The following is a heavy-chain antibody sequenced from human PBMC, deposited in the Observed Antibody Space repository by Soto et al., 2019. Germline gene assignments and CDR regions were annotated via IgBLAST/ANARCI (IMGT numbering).Heavy chain of an antibody. J-gene: IGHJ5*02. CDR2: IYYSGST. CDR1: GGSINSGDYY. CDR3: ARGTGGYYDSSGYYLEWFDP. Sequence: PSETLSLTCTVSGGSINSGDYYWTWIHQPPGKGLEWIGYIYYSGSTYYNPSLKSRVTISLDTSNNQFSLKLGTVTAADTAVYYCARGTGGYYDSSGYYLEWFDPWGQGTLVTVSS. D-gene: IGHD3-22*01. V-gene: IGHV4-30-4*01.